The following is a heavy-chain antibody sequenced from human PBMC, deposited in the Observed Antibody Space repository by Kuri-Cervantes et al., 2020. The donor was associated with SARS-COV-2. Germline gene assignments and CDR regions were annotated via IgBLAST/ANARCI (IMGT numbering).Heavy chain of an antibody. Sequence: GESLKISCAASGFTFSSYSMNWVRQAPGKGLEWVSSISSSSSYIYYADSVKGRFTISRDNAKNSLYLQMNSLRPQDTAVYYCVREGFGSSSHNYGMDVWGQGTTVTVSS. D-gene: IGHD6-6*01. V-gene: IGHV3-21*01. CDR3: VREGFGSSSHNYGMDV. CDR1: GFTFSSYS. J-gene: IGHJ6*02. CDR2: ISSSSSYI.